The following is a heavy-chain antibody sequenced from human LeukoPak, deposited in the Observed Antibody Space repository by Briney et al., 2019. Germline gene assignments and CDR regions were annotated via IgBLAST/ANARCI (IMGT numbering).Heavy chain of an antibody. CDR3: ARGPYYYDSSGYQYFDY. Sequence: SETLSLTCTVSGGSISSYYWSWIRQPAGKGLELIGRIYTSGSTNYNPSLKSRVTMSVDTSRNQFSLKLSSVTAADTAVYYCARGPYYYDSSGYQYFDYWGQGTLVTVSS. J-gene: IGHJ4*02. D-gene: IGHD3-22*01. CDR2: IYTSGST. CDR1: GGSISSYY. V-gene: IGHV4-4*07.